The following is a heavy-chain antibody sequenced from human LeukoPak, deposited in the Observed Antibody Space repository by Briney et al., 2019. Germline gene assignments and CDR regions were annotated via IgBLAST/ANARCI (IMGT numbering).Heavy chain of an antibody. Sequence: PGDSLRLSCAASGFXFSSYAISWVRQAPGKGLEWVSTIGGSGVGTYHADSVKGRFTISRDNSKNTLYLQMNSLRAEDTAVYYCAKSETSATTFLDYWGQGTLVTVSS. V-gene: IGHV3-23*01. CDR3: AKSETSATTFLDY. CDR1: GFXFSSYA. J-gene: IGHJ4*02. D-gene: IGHD3-16*01. CDR2: IGGSGVGT.